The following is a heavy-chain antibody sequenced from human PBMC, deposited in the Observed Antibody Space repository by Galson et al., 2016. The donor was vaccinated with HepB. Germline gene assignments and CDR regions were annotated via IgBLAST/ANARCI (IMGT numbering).Heavy chain of an antibody. CDR1: GGTFSSYV. CDR2: IIPFFGAA. Sequence: SVKVSCKASGGTFSSYVISWVRLAPGEGLEWMGGIIPFFGAAHYAQKFRGRVTITADESTSTAYMELSSLSSEDTAVYFCAREESDCSGTSCPGYYYYYYGMDVWGQGTTVTVSS. D-gene: IGHD2-2*01. J-gene: IGHJ6*02. CDR3: AREESDCSGTSCPGYYYYYYGMDV. V-gene: IGHV1-69*13.